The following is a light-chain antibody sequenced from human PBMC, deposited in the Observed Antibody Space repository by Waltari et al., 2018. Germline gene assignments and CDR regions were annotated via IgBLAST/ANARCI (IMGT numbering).Light chain of an antibody. V-gene: IGLV2-23*02. Sequence: QSALTQPASVSGAPGQSITISCSAVTGNGGNSDFVSWYQHHPGKVPKLLIYEVIKRPPGISDRFTGSKSGNTASLSISGLQADDEADYYCCSYVQKDIWLFGRGTKVTVL. CDR3: CSYVQKDIWL. J-gene: IGLJ3*02. CDR2: EVI. CDR1: TGNGGNSDF.